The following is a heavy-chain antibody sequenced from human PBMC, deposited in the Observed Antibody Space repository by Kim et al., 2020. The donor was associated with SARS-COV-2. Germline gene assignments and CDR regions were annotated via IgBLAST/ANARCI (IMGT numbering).Heavy chain of an antibody. D-gene: IGHD3-10*01. CDR3: AKELSSGCYYVWNYYYYGIDV. V-gene: IGHV3-30*18. CDR1: GFTFSSYG. J-gene: IGHJ6*04. Sequence: GGSLRLSCAASGFTFSSYGMHWVRQAPGKGLEWVAVITDDGSNKYYADSVKGRFTISRDNSKNTLYLQMNSLRAEDTAVYYCAKELSSGCYYVWNYYYYGIDVWGKGTTVTVSS. CDR2: ITDDGSNK.